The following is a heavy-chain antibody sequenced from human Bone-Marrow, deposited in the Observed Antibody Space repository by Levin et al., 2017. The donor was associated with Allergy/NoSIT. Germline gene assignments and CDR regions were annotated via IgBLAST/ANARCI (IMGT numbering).Heavy chain of an antibody. CDR1: RGSVRSGLYY. D-gene: IGHD3-22*01. J-gene: IGHJ4*02. V-gene: IGHV4-61*01. CDR3: AGIFAEDYYDGSGYYFDS. CDR2: VYHSGGT. Sequence: SETLSLTCTVSRGSVRSGLYYWTWIRQSPGKGLEWIGYVYHSGGTKYNPSLKSRVTMSLDKSRNQFSLKLTSVTAADTAVYYCAGIFAEDYYDGSGYYFDSWGQGTLVSVSS.